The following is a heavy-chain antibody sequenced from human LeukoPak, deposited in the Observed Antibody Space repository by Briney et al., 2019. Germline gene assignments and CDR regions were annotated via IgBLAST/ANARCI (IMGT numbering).Heavy chain of an antibody. V-gene: IGHV4-61*01. CDR3: ARTRLYDGIFDY. Sequence: PSETLSLTCTVSGGSVSSGSYYWSWIRQPPGTGLEWIGYIYYSGSTNYNPSLKSRVTISVDTSKNQFSLKLSSVTAADTAVYYCARTRLYDGIFDYWGQGTLVTVSS. D-gene: IGHD1-1*01. J-gene: IGHJ4*02. CDR1: GGSVSSGSYY. CDR2: IYYSGST.